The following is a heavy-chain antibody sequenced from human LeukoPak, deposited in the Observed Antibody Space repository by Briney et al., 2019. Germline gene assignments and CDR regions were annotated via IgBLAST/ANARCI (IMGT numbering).Heavy chain of an antibody. Sequence: ASVKVSCKASGYTFTGYFMHWVRQAPGQGLEWMGWINPNSGGTNYAQKFQGRVTMTRNTSIRTAYMELSRLRSDDTAVYYCARSLGYEYSTDYWDQGTLVTVSS. CDR1: GYTFTGYF. CDR2: INPNSGGT. D-gene: IGHD5-12*01. J-gene: IGHJ4*02. CDR3: ARSLGYEYSTDY. V-gene: IGHV1-2*02.